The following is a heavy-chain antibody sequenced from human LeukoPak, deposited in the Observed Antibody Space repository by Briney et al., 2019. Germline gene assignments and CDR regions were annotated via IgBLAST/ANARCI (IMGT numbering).Heavy chain of an antibody. J-gene: IGHJ6*02. CDR3: ARGRITIFGYYYGMDV. Sequence: GGSLRLSCAASGFTFSNYWMSWVRQAPGKGLEWVANIKQDGSEKNYVDSVKGRFTISRDNAKNSLYLQMNSLRAEDTAVYYCARGRITIFGYYYGMDVWGQGTTVTVSS. CDR1: GFTFSNYW. D-gene: IGHD3-9*01. CDR2: IKQDGSEK. V-gene: IGHV3-7*01.